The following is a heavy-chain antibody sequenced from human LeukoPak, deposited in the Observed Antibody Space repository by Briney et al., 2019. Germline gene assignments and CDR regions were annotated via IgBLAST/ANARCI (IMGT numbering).Heavy chain of an antibody. CDR3: AREECSGSRCYSSNPSWYFYYMDV. Sequence: TSETLSLTCAVSGGSISSSNWWSWVRQPPGKGLEWIGEIYHSGSTNYNPSLKSRVTISVDKSKNQFSLKLSSVTAADTAVYYCAREECSGSRCYSSNPSWYFYYMDVWGKGTTVTVSS. CDR1: GGSISSSNW. J-gene: IGHJ6*03. V-gene: IGHV4-4*02. CDR2: IYHSGST. D-gene: IGHD2-15*01.